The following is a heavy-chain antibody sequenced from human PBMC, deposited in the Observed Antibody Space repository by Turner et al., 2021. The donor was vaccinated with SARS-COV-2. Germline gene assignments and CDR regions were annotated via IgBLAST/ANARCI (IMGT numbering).Heavy chain of an antibody. D-gene: IGHD3-22*01. CDR2: IYSGGST. CDR1: GFTVSSNY. Sequence: EVSLVECGGGLIQRGGSLRLSCAAYGFTVSSNYMSWVRHAPGKGQEWVSIIYSGGSTYYTDSVKGRFTISRDNSKNTLYLQMNSLRAEDTAVYYCARGNYDSLSWGQGTLVTVSS. CDR3: ARGNYDSLS. J-gene: IGHJ4*02. V-gene: IGHV3-53*01.